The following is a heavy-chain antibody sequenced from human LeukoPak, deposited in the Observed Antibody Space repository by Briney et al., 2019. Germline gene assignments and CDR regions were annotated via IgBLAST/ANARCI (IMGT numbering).Heavy chain of an antibody. CDR2: ISSTGTTI. CDR1: GFTFSSYE. D-gene: IGHD2-2*01. V-gene: IGHV3-48*03. J-gene: IGHJ4*02. CDR3: AKDLGSSCVDY. Sequence: GGSLRLSCAASGFTFSSYEMNWVRQAPGKGLEWVSYISSTGTTIYYADSVKGRVTISRDNAKNALYLQMYSLRAEDTAVYYCAKDLGSSCVDYWGQGTLVTVSS.